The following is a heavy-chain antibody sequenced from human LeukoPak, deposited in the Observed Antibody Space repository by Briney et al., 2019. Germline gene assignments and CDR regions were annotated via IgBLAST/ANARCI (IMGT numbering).Heavy chain of an antibody. CDR2: TRKKANSYTT. D-gene: IGHD5-18*01. CDR3: ARVMSVDTAVLDY. V-gene: IGHV3-72*01. CDR1: RSTFSDHY. Sequence: PRGSLRLSCAASRSTFSDHYMDWVRQAPGNGLEWIGRTRKKANSYTTEYAASVKGRFTISRDDSKNSLYLQMNSLETEDTAVYYGARVMSVDTAVLDYWGQGTLVTVSS. J-gene: IGHJ4*02.